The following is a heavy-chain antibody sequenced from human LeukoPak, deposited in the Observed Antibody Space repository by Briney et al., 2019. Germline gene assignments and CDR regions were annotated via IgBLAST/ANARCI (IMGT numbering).Heavy chain of an antibody. CDR1: GFTFSTYA. V-gene: IGHV3-30-3*02. Sequence: GGSLRLSCAASGFTFSTYAMHWVRQAPGKGLEWVAVLSYDGDNKYYTDSVKGRFTISRDNFKNTLYLQMNSLRPEDTAVYYCAKPSPDGVLYPYFDYWGQGTLVTVSS. CDR3: AKPSPDGVLYPYFDY. D-gene: IGHD2/OR15-2a*01. CDR2: LSYDGDNK. J-gene: IGHJ4*02.